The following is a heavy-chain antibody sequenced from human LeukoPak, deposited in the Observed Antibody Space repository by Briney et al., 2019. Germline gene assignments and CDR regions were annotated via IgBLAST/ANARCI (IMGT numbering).Heavy chain of an antibody. CDR2: IIPIFGTT. D-gene: IGHD6-6*01. CDR3: ARGRERGSSSSFTDY. J-gene: IGHJ4*02. Sequence: SVKVSCKASGGTFSSYAISWVRQAPGQGLEWMGGIIPIFGTTNYAQKFQGRVTITADESTSTAYMELSSLRSEDTAVYYCARGRERGSSSSFTDYWGQGTLVIVSS. CDR1: GGTFSSYA. V-gene: IGHV1-69*13.